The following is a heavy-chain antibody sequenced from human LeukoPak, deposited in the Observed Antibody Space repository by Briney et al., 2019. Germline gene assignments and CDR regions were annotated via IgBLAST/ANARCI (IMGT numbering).Heavy chain of an antibody. J-gene: IGHJ6*02. V-gene: IGHV3-53*01. Sequence: GGSLRLSCAASGFAVSGNYMSWVRQAPGKGLEWVSVIYSGGSTYYADSAKGRFTISRDNSKNTLFLQMNSLRVEDTAPYYCAKSVAIYFYYGLDVWGQGTTVTVSS. CDR1: GFAVSGNY. CDR3: AKSVAIYFYYGLDV. CDR2: IYSGGST. D-gene: IGHD3-3*01.